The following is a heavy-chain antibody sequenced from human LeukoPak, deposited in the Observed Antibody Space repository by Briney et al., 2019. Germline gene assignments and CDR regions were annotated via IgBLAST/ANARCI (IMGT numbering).Heavy chain of an antibody. D-gene: IGHD6-19*01. J-gene: IGHJ4*02. CDR2: IKQDGSQK. V-gene: IGHV3-7*04. CDR3: ARVVYSSGWSYYFDY. CDR1: GFTLSDYW. Sequence: GGPLRLPCAASGFTLSDYWMNWVRHAPGKGLEWVANIKQDGSQKYSMDSVKGRFNISRDNAKNSLYLQMNSLRAEDTAVYYCARVVYSSGWSYYFDYWGQGILVTVSS.